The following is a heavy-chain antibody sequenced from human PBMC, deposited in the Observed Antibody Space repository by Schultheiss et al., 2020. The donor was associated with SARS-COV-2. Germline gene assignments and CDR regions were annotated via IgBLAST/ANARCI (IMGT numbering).Heavy chain of an antibody. D-gene: IGHD5-18*01. Sequence: SETLSLTCTVSGGSISSGGYYWSWIRQHPGKGLEWIGYIYYSGSTYYNPSLKSLVTISVDTSKNQFSLKLSSVTAADTAVYYCARDRGYSYGSAGYYFDYWGQGTLVTVAS. J-gene: IGHJ4*02. CDR3: ARDRGYSYGSAGYYFDY. CDR2: IYYSGST. V-gene: IGHV4-31*01. CDR1: GGSISSGGYY.